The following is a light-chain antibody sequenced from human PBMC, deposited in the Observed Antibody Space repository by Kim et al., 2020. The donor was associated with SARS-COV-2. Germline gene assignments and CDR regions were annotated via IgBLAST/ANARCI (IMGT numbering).Light chain of an antibody. CDR3: QSYDGGLSGYV. V-gene: IGLV1-40*01. CDR1: SSNIGAGYD. CDR2: DNS. Sequence: QSVLTQPPAVSGAPGQRVTISCTGSSSNIGAGYDVHWYQQLPGAAPKLLMYDNSNRPSVVPDRFSGSKSATSASLAITGLQAEDEAVYYCQSYDGGLSGYVFGPGTKVTVL. J-gene: IGLJ1*01.